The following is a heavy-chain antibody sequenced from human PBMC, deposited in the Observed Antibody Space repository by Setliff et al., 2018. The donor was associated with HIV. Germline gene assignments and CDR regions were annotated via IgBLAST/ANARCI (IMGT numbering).Heavy chain of an antibody. J-gene: IGHJ4*02. CDR3: AKGPKRGNNYGLIDF. CDR1: GFIFDDYT. V-gene: IGHV3-43*01. Sequence: PGGSLRLSCAASGFIFDDYTMHWVRQVPGKGPEWVTLISWNGANTYYADSVKGRFTISRDNSYNSLYLQMNSLRTEDTALYYCAKGPKRGNNYGLIDFWGQGTLVTVSS. D-gene: IGHD5-18*01. CDR2: ISWNGANT.